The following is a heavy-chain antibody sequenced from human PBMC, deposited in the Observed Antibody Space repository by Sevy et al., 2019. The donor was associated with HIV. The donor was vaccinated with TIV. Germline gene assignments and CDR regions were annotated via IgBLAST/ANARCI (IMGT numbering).Heavy chain of an antibody. Sequence: GGSLRLSCAASGFAFSNYYAMYWVRQAPGKGLKWEALISYDGNDKYYADSVKGRFTISRDNFKNTLYLQMNSLTAEDTAVYYCARPRANYVDNYFFYAMDVWGQGTTVTVSS. V-gene: IGHV3-30-3*01. CDR2: ISYDGNDK. J-gene: IGHJ6*02. CDR3: ARPRANYVDNYFFYAMDV. D-gene: IGHD4-17*01. CDR1: GFAFSNYYA.